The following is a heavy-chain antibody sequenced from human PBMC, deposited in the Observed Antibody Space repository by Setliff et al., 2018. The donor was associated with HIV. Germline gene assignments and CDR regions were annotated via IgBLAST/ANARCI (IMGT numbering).Heavy chain of an antibody. V-gene: IGHV3-7*03. CDR1: GFIFSDSW. J-gene: IGHJ5*02. CDR2: IKKDGREK. CDR3: ANLWEMGA. Sequence: GGSLRLSCGASGFIFSDSWMDWVRQAPGKGLEWVATIKKDGREKYYVDSVKGRFTISRDNARTSLYLEMTNLKVEDTAVYLCANLWEMGAWGQGTLVTVSS. D-gene: IGHD1-26*01.